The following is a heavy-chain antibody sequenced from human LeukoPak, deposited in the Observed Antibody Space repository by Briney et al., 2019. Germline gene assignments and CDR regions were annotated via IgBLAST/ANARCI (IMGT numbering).Heavy chain of an antibody. J-gene: IGHJ4*02. D-gene: IGHD4-17*01. CDR1: GNTFTSYD. Sequence: ASVKVSCKASGNTFTSYDINWVRQATGQGLEWMGWMNPNSGNTGYAQKFQGRVTMTRNTSISTAYMELSSLRSEDTAVYYCARAHYGDYPFDYWGQGTLVTVSS. CDR2: MNPNSGNT. V-gene: IGHV1-8*01. CDR3: ARAHYGDYPFDY.